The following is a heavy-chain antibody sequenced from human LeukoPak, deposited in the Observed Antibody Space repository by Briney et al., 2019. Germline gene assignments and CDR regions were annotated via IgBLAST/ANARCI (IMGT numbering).Heavy chain of an antibody. J-gene: IGHJ6*03. Sequence: GGSLRLSCAASGFTFSNYGMHWVRQAPGKGLEWVAVTSYDGSNKYYADSVKGRFTISRDNSKNTLYLQMNSLRAEDTAVYYCAKEAVATIGHYYMDVWGKGTTVTVSS. V-gene: IGHV3-30*18. CDR1: GFTFSNYG. CDR2: TSYDGSNK. D-gene: IGHD5-24*01. CDR3: AKEAVATIGHYYMDV.